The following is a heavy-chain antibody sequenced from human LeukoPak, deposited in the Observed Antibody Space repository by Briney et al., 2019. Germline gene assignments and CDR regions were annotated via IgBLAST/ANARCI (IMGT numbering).Heavy chain of an antibody. CDR1: GGSIHNNY. J-gene: IGHJ3*02. V-gene: IGHV4-59*08. CDR3: ARVPGQASLDI. CDR2: IHYSGSS. D-gene: IGHD2-2*01. Sequence: PSETLSLTCIVSGGSIHNNYWGWIRQSPGKRLEWIGYIHYSGSSDYNPSLRSRVTISLGTSRSQISLKLIFVTAADTAVYYCARVPGQASLDIWGQGTMVTVSS.